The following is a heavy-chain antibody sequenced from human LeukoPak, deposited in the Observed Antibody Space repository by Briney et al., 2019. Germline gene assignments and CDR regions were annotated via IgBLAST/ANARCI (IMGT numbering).Heavy chain of an antibody. CDR2: ISQDGSEK. J-gene: IGHJ4*02. V-gene: IGHV3-7*01. CDR3: ARDRAVAGLCDY. D-gene: IGHD6-19*01. Sequence: PGGSLRLSCVASGFTFSTYWVTWVSQAPGKGREWVAHISQDGSEKYYVDSVKGRFTISRDNAKNSLYLQMNSLRVEDTAVYYCARDRAVAGLCDYWGQGTLVTVSS. CDR1: GFTFSTYW.